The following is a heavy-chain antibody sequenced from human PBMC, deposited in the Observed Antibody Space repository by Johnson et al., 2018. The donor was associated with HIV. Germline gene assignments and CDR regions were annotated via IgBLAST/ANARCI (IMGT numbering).Heavy chain of an antibody. CDR2: INAGGDT. CDR3: ARAHFPYCGGDVYSFAFDI. J-gene: IGHJ3*02. V-gene: IGHV3-66*01. CDR1: GFTFSDYY. Sequence: VQLVESGGGLVKPGGSLRLSCAASGFTFSDYYMSWVRQAPGKGLEWVSVINAGGDTYYADSVKGRFTISRDRSKNTVSLQMNSLRVDDTAVYYCARAHFPYCGGDVYSFAFDIWGQGTVVTVSS. D-gene: IGHD2-21*02.